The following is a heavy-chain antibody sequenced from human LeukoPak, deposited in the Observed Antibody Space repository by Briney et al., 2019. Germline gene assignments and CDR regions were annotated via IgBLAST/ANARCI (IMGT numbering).Heavy chain of an antibody. CDR3: AGEEDLRELRGGREFFQY. Sequence: GRPLRLSCAASGFTFSFYGMHWVRQAPAKGLEWVAVVWYDGSKKYYADSVKGRFTISRDNSKNTVYLQMNSLRVEDTAVYYCAGEEDLRELRGGREFFQYWGQGTLVTVSS. J-gene: IGHJ1*01. CDR1: GFTFSFYG. D-gene: IGHD3-10*01. CDR2: VWYDGSKK. V-gene: IGHV3-33*01.